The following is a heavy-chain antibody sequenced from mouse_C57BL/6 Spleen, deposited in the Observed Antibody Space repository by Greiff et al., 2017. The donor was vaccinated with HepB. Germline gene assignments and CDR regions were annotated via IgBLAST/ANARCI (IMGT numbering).Heavy chain of an antibody. V-gene: IGHV5-6*01. CDR1: GFTFSSYG. CDR3: ARQGITTVVAPVDY. CDR2: ISSGGSYT. J-gene: IGHJ4*01. Sequence: EVKLMESGGDLVKPGGSLKLSCAASGFTFSSYGMSWVRQTPDKRLEWVATISSGGSYTYYPDSVKGRFTISRDNAKNTLYLQMSSLKSEDTAMYYCARQGITTVVAPVDYWGQGTSVTVSS. D-gene: IGHD1-1*01.